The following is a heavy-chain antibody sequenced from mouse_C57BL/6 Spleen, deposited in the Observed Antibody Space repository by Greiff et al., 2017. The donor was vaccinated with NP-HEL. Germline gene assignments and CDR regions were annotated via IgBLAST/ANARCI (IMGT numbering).Heavy chain of an antibody. J-gene: IGHJ2*01. V-gene: IGHV1-54*01. CDR2: INPGSGGT. CDR3: ARSGDGYYDFDY. CDR1: GYAFTNYL. D-gene: IGHD2-3*01. Sequence: QVQLQQSGAELVRPGTSVKVSCKASGYAFTNYLIEWVKQRPGQGLEWIGVINPGSGGTNYNEKFKGKATLTADKSSSTAYMQLSSLTSEDSAVYFCARSGDGYYDFDYWGQGTTLTVSS.